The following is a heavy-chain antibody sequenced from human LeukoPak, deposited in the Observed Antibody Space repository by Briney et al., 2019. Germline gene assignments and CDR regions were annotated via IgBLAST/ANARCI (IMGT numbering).Heavy chain of an antibody. CDR3: ARDLGDIVVVPAAPLDY. Sequence: ASVKVSCKASGYTFTGYYMHWVRQAPGQGLEWMGWINPNSGGTNYAQKFQGWVTMTRDTSISTAYMELSRLRSDDTAVYYCARDLGDIVVVPAAPLDYWGQGTLVTVSS. J-gene: IGHJ4*02. CDR1: GYTFTGYY. D-gene: IGHD2-2*01. CDR2: INPNSGGT. V-gene: IGHV1-2*04.